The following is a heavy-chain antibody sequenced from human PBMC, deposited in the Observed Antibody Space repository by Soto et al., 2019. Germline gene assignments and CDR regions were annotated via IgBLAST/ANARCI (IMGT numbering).Heavy chain of an antibody. D-gene: IGHD3-3*01. J-gene: IGHJ6*02. Sequence: GGSLRLSCAASGFTFSNHGMHWVRQAPGKGLEWVAVIADDGINKYYADSVKGRFSISRDNSKNTLYLQMNSLRPEDTAVYFCAKGLQDSAITIFGVPYIRVPLDVWGQGT. CDR1: GFTFSNHG. CDR3: AKGLQDSAITIFGVPYIRVPLDV. CDR2: IADDGINK. V-gene: IGHV3-30*18.